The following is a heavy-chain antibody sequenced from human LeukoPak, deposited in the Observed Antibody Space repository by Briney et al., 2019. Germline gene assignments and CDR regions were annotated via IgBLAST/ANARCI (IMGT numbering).Heavy chain of an antibody. D-gene: IGHD5-12*01. Sequence: ASVSVSCKASGGTFSIYAISWVRQAPGQGLEWMGWISAYNGNTNYAQKLQGRVTMTTDTSTSTAYMELSSLRSEDTAVYYCARPLSASGYDYDYWGQGTLVTVSS. J-gene: IGHJ4*02. V-gene: IGHV1-18*01. CDR3: ARPLSASGYDYDY. CDR1: GGTFSIYA. CDR2: ISAYNGNT.